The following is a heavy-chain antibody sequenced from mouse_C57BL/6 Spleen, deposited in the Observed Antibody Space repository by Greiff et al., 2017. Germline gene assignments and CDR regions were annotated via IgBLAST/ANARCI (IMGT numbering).Heavy chain of an antibody. J-gene: IGHJ2*01. V-gene: IGHV1-22*01. CDR1: GYTFTNYN. CDR2: INPNNGGT. Sequence: VQLQQSGPELVKPGASVKMSCKASGYTFTNYNMHWVKQSHGKSLEWIGYINPNNGGTSYNQKFKGKATLTVNKSSSTAYMELRSLTSEDSAVYYCAREGGSSYGDGGQGTTLTVSS. D-gene: IGHD1-1*01. CDR3: AREGGSSYGD.